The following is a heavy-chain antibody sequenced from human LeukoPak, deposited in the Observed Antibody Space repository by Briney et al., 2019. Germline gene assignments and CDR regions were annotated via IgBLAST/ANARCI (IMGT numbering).Heavy chain of an antibody. CDR2: ISSSGSTI. D-gene: IGHD3-22*01. Sequence: PGGSLRLSCAASGFTFSDYYMSWIRRAPGKGLEWVSYISSSGSTIYYADSVKGRFTISRDNAKNSLYLQMNSLRAEDTAVYYCARDASRGSGYYYVDYWGQGTLVTVSS. V-gene: IGHV3-11*04. J-gene: IGHJ4*02. CDR1: GFTFSDYY. CDR3: ARDASRGSGYYYVDY.